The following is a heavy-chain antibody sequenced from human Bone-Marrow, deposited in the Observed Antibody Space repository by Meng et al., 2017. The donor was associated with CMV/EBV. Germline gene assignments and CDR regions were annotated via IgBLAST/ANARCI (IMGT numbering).Heavy chain of an antibody. Sequence: GGSLRLSCAASGFTFSSYAMHWVRQAPGKGLEWVAVISYDGSNKYYADSVKGRFTISRDNSKNTLYLQMNSLRAEDTAVYYCARDQIAVAGTIDYWGQGTLVTFSS. D-gene: IGHD6-19*01. CDR1: GFTFSSYA. V-gene: IGHV3-30*04. CDR3: ARDQIAVAGTIDY. J-gene: IGHJ4*02. CDR2: ISYDGSNK.